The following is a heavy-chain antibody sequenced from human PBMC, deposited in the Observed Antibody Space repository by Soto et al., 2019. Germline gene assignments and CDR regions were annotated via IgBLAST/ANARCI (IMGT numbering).Heavy chain of an antibody. V-gene: IGHV4-31*03. CDR1: GGSISSGGYY. CDR2: IYYSGST. CDR3: ARAVTTVVTYDY. D-gene: IGHD4-17*01. Sequence: SETLSLTCTVSGGSISSGGYYWSWIRQHPGKGLEWIGYIYYSGSTYYNPSLKSRVTISVDTSKNQFSLKLSSVTAADTAVYYCARAVTTVVTYDYWGQGTLVTVSS. J-gene: IGHJ4*02.